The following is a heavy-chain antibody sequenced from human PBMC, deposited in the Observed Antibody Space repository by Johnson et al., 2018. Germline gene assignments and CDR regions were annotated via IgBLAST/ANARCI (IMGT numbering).Heavy chain of an antibody. J-gene: IGHJ6*02. Sequence: QVQLVQSGAEVKKPGSSVKVSCKASGGTFSSYAISWVRQAPGQGLEWMGGIIPIFGTANYAQKFQGRVTITADESTSTAYMELSSLGSEDTAVYYCAREENREEMATIWSYYGMDVWGQGTTVTVSS. V-gene: IGHV1-69*01. D-gene: IGHD5-24*01. CDR1: GGTFSSYA. CDR2: IIPIFGTA. CDR3: AREENREEMATIWSYYGMDV.